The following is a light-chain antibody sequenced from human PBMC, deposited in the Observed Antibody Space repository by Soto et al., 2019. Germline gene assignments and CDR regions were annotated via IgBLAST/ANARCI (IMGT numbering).Light chain of an antibody. CDR3: QQYDSSPLI. J-gene: IGKJ4*01. CDR1: QSVDSNY. V-gene: IGKV3-20*01. Sequence: EIVLTQSPDTLSLSPGERATLSCRASQSVDSNYLAWYQQKPGQAPRVLIYDASIRATGIPDRFSGSGSGTDFTLTISRLETEDSAVYYCQQYDSSPLIFGGGTKV. CDR2: DAS.